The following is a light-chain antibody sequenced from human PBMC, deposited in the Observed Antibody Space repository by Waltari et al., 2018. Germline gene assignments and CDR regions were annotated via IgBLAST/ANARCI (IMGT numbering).Light chain of an antibody. Sequence: QSALTQPPSASGSPGQSVTISCTGTSSDIGGYKFVSWYQQHPGKAPKLMLYEVSQRPSGVPDSFSGSKSGNTASLTVSGLQAEDEADYYCSSYGGSNNLVFGGGTKLTVL. J-gene: IGLJ2*01. CDR3: SSYGGSNNLV. CDR1: SSDIGGYKF. V-gene: IGLV2-8*01. CDR2: EVS.